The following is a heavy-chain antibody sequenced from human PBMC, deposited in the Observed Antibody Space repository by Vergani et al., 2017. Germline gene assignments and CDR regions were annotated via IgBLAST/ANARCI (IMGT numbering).Heavy chain of an antibody. Sequence: QVSLVESGGGVVQPGRSLTLTCSASGFGFKNFAMHWVRQAPGKGLEWVATISKDGTHDYYEPSVRGRFAVSRDNFKNTMYLQMDRLTTDGTAVYFCASAGTDIFVSISDCAHLLYYWGQGILVTVSS. CDR2: ISKDGTHD. CDR1: GFGFKNFA. CDR3: ASAGTDIFVSISDCAHLLYY. V-gene: IGHV3-30*03. D-gene: IGHD2-21*01. J-gene: IGHJ4*02.